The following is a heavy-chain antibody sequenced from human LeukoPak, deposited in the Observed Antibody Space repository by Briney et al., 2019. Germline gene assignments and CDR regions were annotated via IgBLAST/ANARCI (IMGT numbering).Heavy chain of an antibody. CDR1: GFTFSSYA. CDR3: AKGHRLCSSGNCNSQVNS. J-gene: IGHJ5*01. CDR2: ISGSGTAT. V-gene: IGHV3-23*01. Sequence: GGSLRLSCAASGFTFSSYAMSWVRQARGKGLVWISTISGSGTATHYADSVKGRFTISRDNSKNTLYLQMNSLRADDTAAYYCAKGHRLCSSGNCNSQVNSWGHGTLVIVPS. D-gene: IGHD2-15*01.